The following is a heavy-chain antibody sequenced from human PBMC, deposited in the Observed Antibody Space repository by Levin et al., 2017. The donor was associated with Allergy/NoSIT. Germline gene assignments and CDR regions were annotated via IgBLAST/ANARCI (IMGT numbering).Heavy chain of an antibody. CDR2: ISSSGSTI. Sequence: GGSLRLSCAASGFTFSDYYMSWIRQAPGKGLEWVSYISSSGSTIYYADSVKGRFTISRDNAKNSLYLQMNSLRAEDTAVYYCASNSPKYCSGGSCYPNPFDYWGQGTLVTVSS. J-gene: IGHJ4*02. D-gene: IGHD2-15*01. CDR3: ASNSPKYCSGGSCYPNPFDY. CDR1: GFTFSDYY. V-gene: IGHV3-11*01.